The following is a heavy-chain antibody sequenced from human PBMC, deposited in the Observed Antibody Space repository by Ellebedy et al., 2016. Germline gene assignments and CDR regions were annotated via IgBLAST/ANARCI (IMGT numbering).Heavy chain of an antibody. CDR2: INPSGGST. J-gene: IGHJ4*02. D-gene: IGHD6-19*01. CDR1: RYTFTSYY. Sequence: ASVKVSXKASRYTFTSYYMHWVRQAPGQGLEWMGIINPSGGSTSYAQKFQGRVTMTRDTSTSTVYMELSSLRSEDTAVYYCARDGIAVAGNDYWGQGTLVTVSS. CDR3: ARDGIAVAGNDY. V-gene: IGHV1-46*01.